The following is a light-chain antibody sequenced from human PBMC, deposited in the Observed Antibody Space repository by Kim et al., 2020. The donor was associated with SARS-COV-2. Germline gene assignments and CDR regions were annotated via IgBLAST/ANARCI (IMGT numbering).Light chain of an antibody. J-gene: IGKJ1*01. CDR2: KSS. V-gene: IGKV1-5*03. CDR1: QSIDSL. Sequence: GDRVTITCRASQSIDSLLAWYQQKPGKAPKLLIYKSSTLESGVPSRFSGSGSGTEFTLTISSLQPDDFATYYCQQYATYWTFGQGTKVDIK. CDR3: QQYATYWT.